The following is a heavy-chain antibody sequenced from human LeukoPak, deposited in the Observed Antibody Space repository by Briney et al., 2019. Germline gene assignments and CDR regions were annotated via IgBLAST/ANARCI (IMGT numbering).Heavy chain of an antibody. Sequence: SETLSLTCTVSGGSISSYYWSWIRQPAGKGLEWIGRIYTSGSTNYNPSLKSRVTMSVDTSKNQFSLKLSSVTAADTAVYYCARDQPEYYYGSGSYQDYSGQGTLVTVSS. CDR1: GGSISSYY. J-gene: IGHJ4*02. V-gene: IGHV4-4*07. CDR2: IYTSGST. D-gene: IGHD3-10*01. CDR3: ARDQPEYYYGSGSYQDY.